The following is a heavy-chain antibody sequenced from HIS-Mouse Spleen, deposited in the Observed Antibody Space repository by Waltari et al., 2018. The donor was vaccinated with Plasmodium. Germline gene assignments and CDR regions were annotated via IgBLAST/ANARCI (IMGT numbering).Heavy chain of an antibody. CDR2: IYYSGST. V-gene: IGHV4-39*07. CDR1: GGSISSRSYY. CDR3: AWGYCSGGSCYSAFDI. Sequence: QLQLQESGPGLVKPSETLSLTCTVSGGSISSRSYYWGWVRRPPGKGLEWIGSIYYSGSTYYNPSLKSRVTISVDTSKNQFSLKLSSVTAADTAVYYCAWGYCSGGSCYSAFDIWGQGTMVTVSS. J-gene: IGHJ3*02. D-gene: IGHD2-15*01.